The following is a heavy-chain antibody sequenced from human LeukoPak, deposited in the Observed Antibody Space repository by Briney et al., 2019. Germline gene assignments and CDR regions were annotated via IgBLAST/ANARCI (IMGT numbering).Heavy chain of an antibody. Sequence: PSETLSLTCTVSGGSISSSSYYWGWIRQPPGKGLEWIGSIYYSGSTYYNPSLKSRVTISVDTSKNQFSLKLSSVTAADTAVYYCARRGITMVRGVITDYYYYYMDVWGKGTTVTISS. J-gene: IGHJ6*03. CDR2: IYYSGST. CDR3: ARRGITMVRGVITDYYYYYMDV. CDR1: GGSISSSSYY. V-gene: IGHV4-39*01. D-gene: IGHD3-10*01.